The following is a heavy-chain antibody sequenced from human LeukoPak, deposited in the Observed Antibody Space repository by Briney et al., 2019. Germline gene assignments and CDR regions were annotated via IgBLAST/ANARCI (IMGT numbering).Heavy chain of an antibody. Sequence: GGSLRLSCAASGFTFSSYWMSWVRQAPGKGLEWVANIKQDGSEKYYVDSVKGRFTISRDNAKSSLYLQMNSLRAEDTAVYYCARGDSSSHPHGFYWGQGTLVTVSS. CDR3: ARGDSSSHPHGFY. CDR1: GFTFSSYW. J-gene: IGHJ4*02. V-gene: IGHV3-7*01. CDR2: IKQDGSEK. D-gene: IGHD3-22*01.